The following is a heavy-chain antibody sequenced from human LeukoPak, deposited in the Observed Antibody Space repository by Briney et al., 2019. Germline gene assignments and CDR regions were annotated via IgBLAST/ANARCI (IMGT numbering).Heavy chain of an antibody. D-gene: IGHD5-18*01. J-gene: IGHJ4*02. V-gene: IGHV5-51*01. Sequence: GESLKISCSGFEYSFTNYWIGWVRQTPGKGLEWMGFIYPGDSDTTYSPSFQGQVTISADKSISTAYLQWSSLKASDTAMYYCARRGGYNYGYFDYWGQGTQVTVSS. CDR1: EYSFTNYW. CDR3: ARRGGYNYGYFDY. CDR2: IYPGDSDT.